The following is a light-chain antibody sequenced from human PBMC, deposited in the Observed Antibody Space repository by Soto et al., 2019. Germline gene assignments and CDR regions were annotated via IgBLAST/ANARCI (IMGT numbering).Light chain of an antibody. J-gene: IGKJ2*01. CDR3: MQATQYRPYT. Sequence: DVVLTQTPLSSPVTLGQPASISCRSSQSLEHSDGNTYLSWLHQRPGQPPRLLIYKVSHRFSGVPGRFRGGGAGTDFTLKISRVEAEDVGIYYCMQATQYRPYTFGQGTKLEIK. CDR1: QSLEHSDGNTY. V-gene: IGKV2-24*01. CDR2: KVS.